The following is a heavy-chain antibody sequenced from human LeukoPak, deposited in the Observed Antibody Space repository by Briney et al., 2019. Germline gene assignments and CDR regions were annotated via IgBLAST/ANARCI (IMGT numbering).Heavy chain of an antibody. V-gene: IGHV3-7*01. Sequence: GGSLRFSCAASGFSFSSYWMSWVRQAPGKGPEWVANIKQDGGEKFYVDSVKGRFSISRDNAKNSLYLQMNSLRVEDTAVYYCAREDHSVYNYWGQGTLVTVSS. CDR1: GFSFSSYW. J-gene: IGHJ4*02. CDR2: IKQDGGEK. D-gene: IGHD5/OR15-5a*01. CDR3: AREDHSVYNY.